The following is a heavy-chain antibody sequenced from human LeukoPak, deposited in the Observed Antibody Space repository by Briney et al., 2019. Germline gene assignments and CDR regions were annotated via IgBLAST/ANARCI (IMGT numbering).Heavy chain of an antibody. CDR2: ISGDNGDT. J-gene: IGHJ4*02. Sequence: ASVKVSCKASGYIFTGYYMHWVRQAPGQGLEWMGWISGDNGDTNYAQKLQGRVTMTTDTSTSTAYMELRSLRYDDTAVYYCARDRYGVRSGSCDYWGQGTLVTVSS. CDR1: GYIFTGYY. D-gene: IGHD1-26*01. V-gene: IGHV1-18*04. CDR3: ARDRYGVRSGSCDY.